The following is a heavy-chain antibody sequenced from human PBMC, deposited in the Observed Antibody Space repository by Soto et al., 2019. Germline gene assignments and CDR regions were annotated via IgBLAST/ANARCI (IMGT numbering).Heavy chain of an antibody. CDR2: IYYSGST. J-gene: IGHJ4*02. D-gene: IGHD5-12*01. CDR3: ARTWRGGGYDLLNLDY. Sequence: QVQLQESGPGLVKPSQTLSLTCTVSGGSISSGGYYWSWIRQHPGKGLEWIGYIYYSGSTYYNPSLKSRVTISVDTSKHQFSLKLSSVTAADTAVYYCARTWRGGGYDLLNLDYWGQGTLVTVSS. V-gene: IGHV4-31*03. CDR1: GGSISSGGYY.